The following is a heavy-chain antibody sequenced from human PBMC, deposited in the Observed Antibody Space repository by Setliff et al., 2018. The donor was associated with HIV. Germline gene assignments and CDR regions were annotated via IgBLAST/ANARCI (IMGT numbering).Heavy chain of an antibody. CDR1: GFTFSSYA. D-gene: IGHD3-3*01. CDR2: ISDDGSNK. CDR3: AKAWGSGYPSFESALMFDV. V-gene: IGHV3-30*04. Sequence: LSLSCAASGFTFSSYAMSWVRQAPGKGLEWVAVISDDGSNKYYAESVRGRFTLSRDNSRNTLYLHMTSLRAEDTAIYYCAKAWGSGYPSFESALMFDVWGQGTLVTVSS. J-gene: IGHJ4*02.